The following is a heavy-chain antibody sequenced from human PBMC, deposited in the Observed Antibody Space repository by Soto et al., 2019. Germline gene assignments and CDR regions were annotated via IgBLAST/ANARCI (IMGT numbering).Heavy chain of an antibody. D-gene: IGHD2-2*01. CDR2: IYYSGST. V-gene: IGHV4-59*01. CDR3: ARDLEYCSSTSCYGQHYYYYMDV. J-gene: IGHJ6*03. CDR1: GGSISSYY. Sequence: SETLSLTCTVSGGSISSYYWSWIRQPPGKGLEWIGYIYYSGSTNYNPSLKSRVTISVDTSKNQFSLKLSSVTAADTAVYYCARDLEYCSSTSCYGQHYYYYMDVWGKGTTVTVSS.